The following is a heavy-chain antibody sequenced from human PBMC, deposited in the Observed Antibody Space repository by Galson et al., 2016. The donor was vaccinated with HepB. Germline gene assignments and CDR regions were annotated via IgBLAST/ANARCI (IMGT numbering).Heavy chain of an antibody. CDR2: ISSSSTYI. CDR1: GFTFSTYT. Sequence: SLRLSCAASGFTFSTYTMNWVRQAPGKGLEWVSSISSSSTYIYYVDSVKGRFTSSRDNAKNTLYLQMNSLRAEDTALYYCTRVHREGIAAAGFQIWGQGTLVTASS. CDR3: TRVHREGIAAAGFQI. V-gene: IGHV3-21*01. J-gene: IGHJ4*02. D-gene: IGHD6-13*01.